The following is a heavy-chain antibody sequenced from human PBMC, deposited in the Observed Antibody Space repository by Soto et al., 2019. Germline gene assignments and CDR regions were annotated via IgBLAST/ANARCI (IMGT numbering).Heavy chain of an antibody. CDR2: ISSSSTYI. CDR1: GFTFDSYT. CDR3: ARVPRTTGTSGRGWFDP. D-gene: IGHD1-1*01. J-gene: IGHJ5*02. V-gene: IGHV3-21*01. Sequence: EVQLVESGGGLVKPGGSLRLSCAASGFTFDSYTMNWVRQAPGKGLEWVSSISSSSTYIYYADSVKGRFTISRDNAKNSRYLQMTSRRAGDTAVYYCARVPRTTGTSGRGWFDPWGQGTLVTVSS.